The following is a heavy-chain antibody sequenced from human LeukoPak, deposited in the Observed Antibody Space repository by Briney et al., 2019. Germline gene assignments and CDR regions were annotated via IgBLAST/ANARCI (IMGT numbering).Heavy chain of an antibody. J-gene: IGHJ4*02. CDR1: GFTFSSYS. V-gene: IGHV3-21*01. Sequence: GGSLRLSCAASGFTFSSYSMNWVRQAPGKGLEWVSSISSSSSYIYYADSVKGRFTISRDNAKNSLYLQMNSLRAEDTAVYYCARVPLFGYYFDYWGQGTLVTVSS. CDR3: ARVPLFGYYFDY. CDR2: ISSSSSYI. D-gene: IGHD3-3*01.